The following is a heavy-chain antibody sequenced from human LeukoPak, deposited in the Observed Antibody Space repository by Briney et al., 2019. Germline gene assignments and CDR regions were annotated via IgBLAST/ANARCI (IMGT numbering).Heavy chain of an antibody. CDR1: GGTFSSYT. CDR3: ARDFPTYCSSTSCYLRPYYYYYMDV. Sequence: SVKVSCKASGGTFSSYTISWVRQAPGQGLEWMGRIIPILGIANYAQKFQGRVTITADKSTSTAYMELSGLRSEDTAVYYCARDFPTYCSSTSCYLRPYYYYYMDVWGKGTTVTVSS. D-gene: IGHD2-2*01. CDR2: IIPILGIA. V-gene: IGHV1-69*04. J-gene: IGHJ6*03.